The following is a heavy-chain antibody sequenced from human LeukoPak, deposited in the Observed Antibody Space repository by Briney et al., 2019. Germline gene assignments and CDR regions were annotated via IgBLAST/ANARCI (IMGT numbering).Heavy chain of an antibody. CDR2: ISCSGGST. V-gene: IGHV3-23*01. Sequence: SEGSLRLSCAASGFTFSSYAMSWVRRAPGKGLEWVSAISCSGGSTYYADSVKGRFTISRDNSRNTLYLQMNSLRAEDTAVYYCAKVDPRGGYQVIDYWGQGTLVTVSS. D-gene: IGHD5-12*01. CDR1: GFTFSSYA. J-gene: IGHJ4*02. CDR3: AKVDPRGGYQVIDY.